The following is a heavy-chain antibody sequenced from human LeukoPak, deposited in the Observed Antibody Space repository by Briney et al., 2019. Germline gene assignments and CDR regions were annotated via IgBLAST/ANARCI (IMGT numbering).Heavy chain of an antibody. V-gene: IGHV1-18*04. J-gene: IGHJ5*02. D-gene: IGHD6-25*01. Sequence: ASVKVSCKASGYTFTGYYMHWVRQAPGQGLEWMGWINAYNGDTNHAQKFQGRVTMTTDTSTTTAYMELGSLRSDDTAVYYCARDGGGHWFDPWGQGTLVTVSS. CDR2: INAYNGDT. CDR1: GYTFTGYY. CDR3: ARDGGGHWFDP.